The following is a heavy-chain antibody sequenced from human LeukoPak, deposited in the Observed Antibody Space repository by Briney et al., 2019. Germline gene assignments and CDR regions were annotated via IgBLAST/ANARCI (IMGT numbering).Heavy chain of an antibody. CDR2: VNPNSGHT. J-gene: IGHJ4*02. V-gene: IGHV1-8*01. Sequence: GASVKVSCKASGYTFTSYDINWVRQATGQGLEWMGWVNPNSGHTGYAQKFQGRVTMTRNTSISTAYMDLGSLRSEDTAVYYCARGAPGSYCSGGSCPYFDYWGQGTLVSVSS. D-gene: IGHD2-15*01. CDR1: GYTFTSYD. CDR3: ARGAPGSYCSGGSCPYFDY.